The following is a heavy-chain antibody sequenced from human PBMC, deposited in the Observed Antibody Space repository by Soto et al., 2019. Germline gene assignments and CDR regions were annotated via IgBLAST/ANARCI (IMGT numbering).Heavy chain of an antibody. CDR3: AKDRPNYFGSNGGYYRSGGDY. CDR2: ITGNGGTT. D-gene: IGHD3-10*01. CDR1: GITFSTFA. J-gene: IGHJ4*02. V-gene: IGHV3-23*01. Sequence: EVQLLESGGGLVQPGGSLRLSCAASGITFSTFAMSWVRQTPGKGLQWVSSITGNGGTTYYADSVKGRFTMSRDNSENKLYLQMNSVRAEDTAVYYCAKDRPNYFGSNGGYYRSGGDYWGQGTLVTVSS.